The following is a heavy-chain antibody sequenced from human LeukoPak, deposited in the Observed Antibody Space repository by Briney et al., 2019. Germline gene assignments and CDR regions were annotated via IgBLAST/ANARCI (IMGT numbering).Heavy chain of an antibody. D-gene: IGHD3-10*01. V-gene: IGHV3-30*02. CDR2: IRSDGSDR. CDR1: GFTFKNYG. J-gene: IGHJ4*02. Sequence: GGSLRLSCAASGFTFKNYGMHWVRQAPGKGLEWVAFIRSDGSDRYYADSVKGRFTISRDNSENTLHLQMNSLRVEDTAVYYCAKDKQLLWWYFDYWGQGTLVTVSS. CDR3: AKDKQLLWWYFDY.